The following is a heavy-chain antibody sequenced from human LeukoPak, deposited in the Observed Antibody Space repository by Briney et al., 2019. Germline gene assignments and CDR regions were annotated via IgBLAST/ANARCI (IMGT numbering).Heavy chain of an antibody. V-gene: IGHV4-39*01. CDR2: IYDSGNT. D-gene: IGHD2/OR15-2a*01. CDR1: GGSISSSDYY. CDR3: ARHDCDSSRCSVNWFDP. Sequence: NPSETLSLTCTVPGGSISSSDYYWGWIRQPPGKGLEWIGTIYDSGNTNYNPSLRSRLTISVDTSRNQFSLKLSSVTAAGTAVYYCARHDCDSSRCSVNWFDPWGQGTLVTVSS. J-gene: IGHJ5*02.